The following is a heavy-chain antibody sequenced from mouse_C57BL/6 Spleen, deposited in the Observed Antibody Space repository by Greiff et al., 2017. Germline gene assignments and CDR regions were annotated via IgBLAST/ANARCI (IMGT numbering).Heavy chain of an antibody. V-gene: IGHV1-26*01. D-gene: IGHD3-2*01. J-gene: IGHJ2*01. CDR3: ARVTAGVFDY. CDR1: GYTFTDYY. CDR2: INPNNGGT. Sequence: EVQLQQSGPELVKPGASVKISCKASGYTFTDYYMNWVKQSHGKSLEWIGDINPNNGGTSYNQKFKGKATLTVDKSSSTAYMELRSLTSEDSAVYYCARVTAGVFDYWGQGTTLTVSS.